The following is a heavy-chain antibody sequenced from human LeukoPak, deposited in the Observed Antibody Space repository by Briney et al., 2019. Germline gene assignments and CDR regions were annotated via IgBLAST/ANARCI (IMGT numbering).Heavy chain of an antibody. CDR2: IYYSGST. V-gene: IGHV4-39*07. CDR1: GGSISSSSYY. CDR3: ASRLRIAVAGISAFDI. Sequence: SETLSLTCTVPGGSISSSSYYWGWIRQPPGKGLEWIGSIYYSGSTYCNPSLKSRVTISVDTSKNQFSLKLSSVTAADTAVYYCASRLRIAVAGISAFDIWGQGTMVTVSS. J-gene: IGHJ3*02. D-gene: IGHD6-19*01.